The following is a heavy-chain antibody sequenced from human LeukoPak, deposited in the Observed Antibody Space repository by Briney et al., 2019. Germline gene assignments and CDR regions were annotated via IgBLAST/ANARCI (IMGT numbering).Heavy chain of an antibody. CDR1: GFTFGDYA. V-gene: IGHV3-49*04. CDR2: IRSKAYGGTT. Sequence: CXASGFTFGDYAMNWVRQAPGKGLEWVGFIRSKAYGGTTEYAASVKGRFTISRDDSKSIAYLQMNSLKAEDKAEXXCXXAAXXGEXTXYYYXDVWGKGTXVTISS. D-gene: IGHD3-10*01. CDR3: XXAAXXGEXTXYYYXDV. J-gene: IGHJ6*03.